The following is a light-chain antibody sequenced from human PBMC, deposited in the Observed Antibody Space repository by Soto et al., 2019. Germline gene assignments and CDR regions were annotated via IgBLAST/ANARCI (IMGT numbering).Light chain of an antibody. CDR3: GAWDDTLNVLV. V-gene: IGLV1-44*01. J-gene: IGLJ2*01. Sequence: QPVLTQPPSVSGTPGQTVTISCSGSSSNIGSKSVQWYQQLPETAPKLLIYSNNQRPSGVPDRFSGSKSGTSASLAISGLQPEDEAHYYCGAWDDTLNVLVFGGGTKVTV. CDR2: SNN. CDR1: SSNIGSKS.